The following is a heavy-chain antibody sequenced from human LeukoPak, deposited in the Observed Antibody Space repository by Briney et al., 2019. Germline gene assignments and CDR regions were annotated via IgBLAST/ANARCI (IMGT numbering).Heavy chain of an antibody. J-gene: IGHJ5*02. V-gene: IGHV3-74*01. CDR3: ERYPYEYYYDIPGRLDP. CDR2: INTDGSST. Sequence: PGGSLRLSCAAFGFSLSRYWMHWVRQAPGKGLVWVSRINTDGSSTSYSDSVTGRFTISRDNAKNTLYLQMNSLRAEDPCVYYCERYPYEYYYDIPGRLDPWGQGTLVTVCS. D-gene: IGHD3-22*01. CDR1: GFSLSRYW.